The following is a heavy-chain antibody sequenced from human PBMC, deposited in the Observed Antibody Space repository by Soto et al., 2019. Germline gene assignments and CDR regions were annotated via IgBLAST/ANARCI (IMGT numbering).Heavy chain of an antibody. Sequence: ASVKVSCKASGYTFTSYGISWVRQAPGQGLEWMGWISACNGNTNYAQKLQGRVTMTRDTSTSTVYMELSSLRSEDTAVYYCARDLYGDYGHFDYWGQGTLVTVSS. J-gene: IGHJ4*02. CDR3: ARDLYGDYGHFDY. D-gene: IGHD4-17*01. V-gene: IGHV1-18*01. CDR1: GYTFTSYG. CDR2: ISACNGNT.